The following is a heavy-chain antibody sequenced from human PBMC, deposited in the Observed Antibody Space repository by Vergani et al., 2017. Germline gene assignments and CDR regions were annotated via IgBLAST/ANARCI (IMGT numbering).Heavy chain of an antibody. Sequence: EVQLVESGGGLVQPGGSLRLSCAASGFTFSSYEMNWVRQAPGKGLEWVSYISSSGSTIYYADSVKGRFTITRDNAKNSLYLQMNSLKTEDTAVYYCTRIWYGDSYWGQGTLVTVSS. CDR2: ISSSGSTI. J-gene: IGHJ4*02. D-gene: IGHD4-17*01. CDR1: GFTFSSYE. V-gene: IGHV3-48*03. CDR3: TRIWYGDSY.